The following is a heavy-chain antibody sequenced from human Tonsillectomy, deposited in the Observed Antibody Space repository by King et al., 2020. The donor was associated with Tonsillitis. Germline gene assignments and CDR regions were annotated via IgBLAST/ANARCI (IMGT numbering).Heavy chain of an antibody. CDR3: ARGWDDYGGNSPGGYFDL. J-gene: IGHJ2*01. CDR1: GFTFSSYW. D-gene: IGHD4-23*01. Sequence: VQLVESGGGLVQPGGSLRLSCAASGFTFSSYWMHWVRQAPGKGLVWVSRINSDVSSTTYADSVKGRFTSSSDNAKNTLYLQMNSLRTEDTAVYYCARGWDDYGGNSPGGYFDLWGRGTLVTVSS. V-gene: IGHV3-74*01. CDR2: INSDVSST.